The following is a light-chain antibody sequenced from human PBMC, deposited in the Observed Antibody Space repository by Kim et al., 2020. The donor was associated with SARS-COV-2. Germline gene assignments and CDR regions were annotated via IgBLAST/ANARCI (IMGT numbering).Light chain of an antibody. CDR3: QQYYSYPVT. Sequence: IRRWLAWYQQKPGRAPKPLIYAASSLHSGAPSRFSGSGSGTDFTPTINSLQPEDFATYYCQQYYSYPVTFGPGTRLEIK. CDR1: IRRW. J-gene: IGKJ5*01. V-gene: IGKV1D-16*01. CDR2: AAS.